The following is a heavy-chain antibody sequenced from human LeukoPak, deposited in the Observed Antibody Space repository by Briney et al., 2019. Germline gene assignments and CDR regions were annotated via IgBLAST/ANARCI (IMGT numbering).Heavy chain of an antibody. CDR1: GFTFDDYA. D-gene: IGHD5-12*01. CDR2: ISWSSGNI. V-gene: IGHV3-9*01. J-gene: IGHJ6*02. CDR3: ARDAWRRAFNYGMDV. Sequence: QPGRSLGLSCAASGFTFDDYAMHWVRQAPGKGLEWVAGISWSSGNIGYADSVKGRFTISRDNAENSLHLQMNSLRTEDTALYFCARDAWRRAFNYGMDVWGQGTTVAVSS.